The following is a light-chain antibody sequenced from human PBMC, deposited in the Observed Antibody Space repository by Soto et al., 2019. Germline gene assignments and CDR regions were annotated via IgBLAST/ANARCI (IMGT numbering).Light chain of an antibody. J-gene: IGKJ4*01. CDR2: HAS. Sequence: DLQMTQSPPSLSASVGDRVTVTCRASHDIGNSLAWYQQRPGKSPRLLIYHASTLQSGVTARFSGNGSGTDFTLVISNLRPEDVATYYCQKYDSDPLTFGGETKVEVK. CDR1: HDIGNS. V-gene: IGKV1-27*01. CDR3: QKYDSDPLT.